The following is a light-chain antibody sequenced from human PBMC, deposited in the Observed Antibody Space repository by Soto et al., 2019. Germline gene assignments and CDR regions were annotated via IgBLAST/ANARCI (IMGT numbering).Light chain of an antibody. CDR2: TNN. CDR1: TSNIGTNA. J-gene: IGLJ1*01. Sequence: QSVLSQPPSASGTPGQRVTVSCSGSTSNIGTNAVNWFQHLPGTAPKPLIYTNNQRPSGVPDRFSASKSGTSASLVIDGLQSEDEADYYCATWHGYFYVFGTGTKVTVL. V-gene: IGLV1-44*01. CDR3: ATWHGYFYV.